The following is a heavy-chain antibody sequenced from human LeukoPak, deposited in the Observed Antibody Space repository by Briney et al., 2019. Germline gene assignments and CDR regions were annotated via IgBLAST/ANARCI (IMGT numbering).Heavy chain of an antibody. D-gene: IGHD4-17*01. J-gene: IGHJ3*02. Sequence: SETLSLTCAVYGGSFSGYYWSWIRQPPGKGLEWIGEINHSGGTNYNPSLKSRVTISLDTSKNHFSLKPTSVTAADTAVYYCASDDYGDLVNAFDIWGQGTMVTVSS. CDR1: GGSFSGYY. CDR3: ASDDYGDLVNAFDI. CDR2: INHSGGT. V-gene: IGHV4-34*01.